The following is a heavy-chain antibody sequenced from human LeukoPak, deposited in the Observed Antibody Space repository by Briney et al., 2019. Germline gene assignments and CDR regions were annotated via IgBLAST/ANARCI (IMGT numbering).Heavy chain of an antibody. CDR2: ISYDGSNK. Sequence: GGSLRLSCAASGFTFSSYGMHWVRQAPGKGLEWVAVISYDGSNKYYADSVKGRFTISRDNSKNTLYLQMNSLRAEDTAVYYCAKDVWAYCGGDCYSDYFDYWGQGTLVTVSS. CDR3: AKDVWAYCGGDCYSDYFDY. D-gene: IGHD2-21*02. V-gene: IGHV3-30*18. J-gene: IGHJ4*02. CDR1: GFTFSSYG.